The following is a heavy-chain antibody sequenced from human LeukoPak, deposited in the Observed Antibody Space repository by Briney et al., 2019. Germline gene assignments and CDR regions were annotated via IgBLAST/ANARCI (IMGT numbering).Heavy chain of an antibody. CDR1: GFTFSNSA. J-gene: IGHJ4*02. CDR3: AKGPNLGATLNY. Sequence: GGSLRLSCAASGFTFSNSAMSWVRQAPGKGPEWLSAISGSSGKTYYADSVKGRFTISRDNSKNTLYLQMNSLRAEDTAVYYCAKGPNLGATLNYWGQGTLVTVSS. V-gene: IGHV3-23*01. CDR2: ISGSSGKT. D-gene: IGHD1-26*01.